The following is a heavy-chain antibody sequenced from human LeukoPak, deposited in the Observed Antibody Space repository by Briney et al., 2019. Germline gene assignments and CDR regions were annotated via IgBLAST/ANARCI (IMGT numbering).Heavy chain of an antibody. V-gene: IGHV3-30*04. D-gene: IGHD6-13*01. CDR1: EFTFSNYA. CDR3: ARDGSSWYFDL. Sequence: GGSLRLSCAASEFTFSNYAMHWVRQAPGKGLEWVTVMSYDGSNKFYADSVKGRFTISRDNSKNTLHLQMNSLRVEDTAVYYCARDGSSWYFDLWGRGTLVTVSS. CDR2: MSYDGSNK. J-gene: IGHJ2*01.